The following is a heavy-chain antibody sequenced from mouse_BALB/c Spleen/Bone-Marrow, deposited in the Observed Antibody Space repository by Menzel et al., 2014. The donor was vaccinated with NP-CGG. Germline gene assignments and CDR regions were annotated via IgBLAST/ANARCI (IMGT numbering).Heavy chain of an antibody. CDR3: ARGSSYFDY. CDR1: GFTFSDYY. V-gene: IGHV5-4*02. D-gene: IGHD1-1*01. CDR2: ISDGGSYT. Sequence: EVKVEESGGGLVKPGGSLKLSCAASGFTFSDYYMYWVRQTPEKRLEWVATISDGGSYTYYPDSVKGRFTISRDNAKNNLYLQMSSLKSEDTAMYYCARGSSYFDYWGQGTTLPVSS. J-gene: IGHJ2*01.